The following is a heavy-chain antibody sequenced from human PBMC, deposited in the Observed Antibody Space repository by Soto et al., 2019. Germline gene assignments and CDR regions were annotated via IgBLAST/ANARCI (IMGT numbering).Heavy chain of an antibody. Sequence: SETLSLTCTVSGDSISSSTSYLSWIRQPPGKGLEWIGNIYYSGRTYYNPSLKSRVTISVDTSKNQVSLKLSSVTAADTAVYYCASLYGDPGGYYFGYWGQGTLVTVSS. CDR2: IYYSGRT. CDR1: GDSISSSTSY. J-gene: IGHJ4*02. D-gene: IGHD4-17*01. CDR3: ASLYGDPGGYYFGY. V-gene: IGHV4-39*07.